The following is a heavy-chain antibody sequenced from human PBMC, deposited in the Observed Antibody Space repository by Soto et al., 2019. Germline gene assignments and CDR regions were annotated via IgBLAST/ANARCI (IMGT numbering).Heavy chain of an antibody. CDR1: GGSISSGDYY. CDR2: IYYSGST. CDR3: AGALRGPEGFDP. J-gene: IGHJ5*02. V-gene: IGHV4-30-4*01. Sequence: PSETLSLTCTVSGGSISSGDYYWSWIRQPPGKGLEWIGYIYYSGSTYYNPSLKSRVTISVDTSKNQFSLKLSSVTAADTAVYYCAGALRGPEGFDPWGQGTLVTVSS.